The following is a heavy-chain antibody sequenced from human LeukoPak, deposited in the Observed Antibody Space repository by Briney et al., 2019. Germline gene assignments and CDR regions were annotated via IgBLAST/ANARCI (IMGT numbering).Heavy chain of an antibody. V-gene: IGHV4-59*01. CDR2: IYYSGST. CDR1: GGSISPYY. J-gene: IGHJ4*02. Sequence: SETLSLTCTVSGGSISPYYWSWIRQPPGKGLEWIGYIYYSGSTNYNPSLKSRVTISVDTSKNQFSLKLSSVTAADTAVYYCARVTGYRIEDYFDYWGQGTLVTVSS. CDR3: ARVTGYRIEDYFDY. D-gene: IGHD6-13*01.